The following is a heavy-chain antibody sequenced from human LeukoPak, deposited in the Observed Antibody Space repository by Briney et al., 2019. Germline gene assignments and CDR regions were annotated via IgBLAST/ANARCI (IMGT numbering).Heavy chain of an antibody. V-gene: IGHV3-21*01. Sequence: GGSLRLSCAASGFSLSSYDMNWVRQAPGKGLEWVSSISTTSTYIYYRYSVKGRFTISRDNARNFLYLQMNGLRAEDTAVYYCARADCFSSTCYLRSSWFDPWGQGTLVAVSS. CDR2: ISTTSTYI. D-gene: IGHD2-2*01. CDR3: ARADCFSSTCYLRSSWFDP. CDR1: GFSLSSYD. J-gene: IGHJ5*02.